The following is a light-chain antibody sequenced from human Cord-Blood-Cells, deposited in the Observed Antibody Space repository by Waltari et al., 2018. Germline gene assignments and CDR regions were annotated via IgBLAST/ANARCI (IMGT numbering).Light chain of an antibody. CDR3: QSYDSSLSGYV. Sequence: QSVLTQPPSVSGAPGQRVTISCTRSSPNIGGGYDVHRYQQLPGTAPKLLIYGNSNRPSGVPDRFSGSKSGTSASLAITGLQAEDEADYYCQSYDSSLSGYVFGTGTKVTVL. V-gene: IGLV1-40*01. J-gene: IGLJ1*01. CDR1: SPNIGGGYD. CDR2: GNS.